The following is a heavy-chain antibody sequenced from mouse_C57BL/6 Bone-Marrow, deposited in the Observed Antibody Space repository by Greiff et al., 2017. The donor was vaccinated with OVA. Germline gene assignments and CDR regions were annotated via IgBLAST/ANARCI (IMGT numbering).Heavy chain of an antibody. V-gene: IGHV1-64*01. CDR2: IHPNSGST. J-gene: IGHJ2*01. Sequence: QVQLQQPGAELVKPGASVKLSCKASGYTFTSYWMHWVKQRPGQGLEWIGMIHPNSGSTNYNEKFKSKATLTVDESSSTAYMQLSSLTSEDSAVYYCARTYGYDVLYYFDYWGQGTTLTVSS. CDR3: ARTYGYDVLYYFDY. D-gene: IGHD2-2*01. CDR1: GYTFTSYW.